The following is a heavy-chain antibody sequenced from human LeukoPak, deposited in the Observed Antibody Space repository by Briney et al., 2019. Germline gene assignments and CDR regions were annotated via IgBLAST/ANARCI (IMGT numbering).Heavy chain of an antibody. CDR2: INHSGST. Sequence: SETLSLTCAVYGGSFSGYYWSWIRQPPGKGLEWIGEINHSGSTNYNPSLKSRVTISVDTSKNQFTLKLSSVTAADTAVYYCARAGPYDIVVVPAATFDYWGQGTLVTVSS. V-gene: IGHV4-34*01. CDR3: ARAGPYDIVVVPAATFDY. D-gene: IGHD2-2*01. J-gene: IGHJ4*02. CDR1: GGSFSGYY.